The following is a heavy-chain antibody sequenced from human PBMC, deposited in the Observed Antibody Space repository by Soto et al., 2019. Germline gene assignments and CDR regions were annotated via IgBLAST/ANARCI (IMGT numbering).Heavy chain of an antibody. Sequence: EVQLLESGGGLVQPGGSLRLSCAASGFTFSSYAMSWVRQAPGKALERVSAISGSGGSTYYADSVKGRFTISRDNSKNTLYLQMNSLRAEDTAVYYCAKVPYSGSYHVVFDYWGQGTLVTVSS. V-gene: IGHV3-23*01. J-gene: IGHJ4*02. CDR2: ISGSGGST. CDR3: AKVPYSGSYHVVFDY. CDR1: GFTFSSYA. D-gene: IGHD1-26*01.